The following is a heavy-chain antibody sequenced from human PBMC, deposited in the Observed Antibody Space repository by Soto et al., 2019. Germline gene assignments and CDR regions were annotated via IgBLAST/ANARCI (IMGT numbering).Heavy chain of an antibody. CDR2: ISGSGGST. CDR1: GFTFSSYA. V-gene: IGHV3-23*01. Sequence: PGGSLRLSCAASGFTFSSYAMSWVRQAPGKGLEWVSAISGSGGSTYYADSVKGRFTISRDNSKNTLYLQMNSLRAEDTAVYYCARDLGSSSNTLDYWGQGTLVTFSS. D-gene: IGHD6-6*01. CDR3: ARDLGSSSNTLDY. J-gene: IGHJ4*02.